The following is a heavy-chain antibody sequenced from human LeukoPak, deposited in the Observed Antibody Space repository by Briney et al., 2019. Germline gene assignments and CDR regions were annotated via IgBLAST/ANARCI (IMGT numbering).Heavy chain of an antibody. Sequence: GGSLRLSCAASGFTFSSYAMSWVRQAPGKGLEWVANIKQDGSEKYYVDSVKGRFTISRDNAKNSLYLQMNSLRAEDTAVYYCARDMYGGTDAWGQGTTVTASS. CDR3: ARDMYGGTDA. D-gene: IGHD3-10*02. V-gene: IGHV3-7*01. CDR2: IKQDGSEK. J-gene: IGHJ6*02. CDR1: GFTFSSYA.